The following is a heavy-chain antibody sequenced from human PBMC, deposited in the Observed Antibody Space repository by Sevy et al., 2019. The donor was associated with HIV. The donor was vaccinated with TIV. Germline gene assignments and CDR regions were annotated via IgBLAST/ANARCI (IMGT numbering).Heavy chain of an antibody. D-gene: IGHD1-26*01. CDR3: ARDNRRATKYYGMDV. V-gene: IGHV4-59*01. CDR1: GGSISSYY. CDR2: IYYSRST. J-gene: IGHJ6*02. Sequence: SETLSLTCTVSGGSISSYYWSWIRQPPGKGLEWIGYIYYSRSTNYNPSLKSRVTISVDTSKNQFSLKLSSVTAADTAVYYCARDNRRATKYYGMDVWGQGTTVTVSS.